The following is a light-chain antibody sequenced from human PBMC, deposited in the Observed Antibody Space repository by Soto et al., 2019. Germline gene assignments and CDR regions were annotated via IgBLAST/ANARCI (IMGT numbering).Light chain of an antibody. V-gene: IGKV1-5*03. CDR1: QTISSW. CDR2: EAS. CDR3: QQYNSYPWT. J-gene: IGKJ1*01. Sequence: DIQMTQSPSTLSASVGDRVTVTCRASQTISSWLAWYQQKPGKAPKLLINEASSLESGVPSRFSGSGSGTEFTLTISSLQPDDSATYYCQQYNSYPWTFGQGTKVEIK.